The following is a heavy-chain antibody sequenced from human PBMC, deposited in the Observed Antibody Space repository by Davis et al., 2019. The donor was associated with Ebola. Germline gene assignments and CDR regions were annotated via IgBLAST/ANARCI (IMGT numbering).Heavy chain of an antibody. V-gene: IGHV5-51*01. D-gene: IGHD2-2*01. CDR3: ARRYCTGTSCYVDY. Sequence: KVSCKGSGYNFITYWIGWVRQMPGKGLEWMGIIYPGDSDTRYSPSFQGQVTISADKSISTAYLQWSSLKASDTAMYFCARRYCTGTSCYVDYWGQGTLVTVSS. CDR2: IYPGDSDT. J-gene: IGHJ4*02. CDR1: GYNFITYW.